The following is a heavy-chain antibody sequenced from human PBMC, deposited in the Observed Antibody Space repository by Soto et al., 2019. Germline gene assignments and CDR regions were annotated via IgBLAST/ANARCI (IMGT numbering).Heavy chain of an antibody. D-gene: IGHD3-10*01. V-gene: IGHV1-69*13. CDR2: IIPIFGTA. CDR1: GGTFSSYA. CDR3: ARDSSSGSYYFDY. J-gene: IGHJ4*02. Sequence: GASVKVSCKASGGTFSSYAISWVRHAPGQGLEWMGGIIPIFGTANYAQKFQGRVTITADESTSTAYMELSSLRSEDTAVYYCARDSSSGSYYFDYWGQGTLVTVSS.